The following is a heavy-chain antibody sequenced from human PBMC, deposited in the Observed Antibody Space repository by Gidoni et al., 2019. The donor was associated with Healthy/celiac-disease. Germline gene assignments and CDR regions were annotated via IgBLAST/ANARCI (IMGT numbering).Heavy chain of an antibody. Sequence: QVQLVESGGGVVQPGRSLRLSCAASGFTFSSYGMHWVRQAPGKGLEWVAVIWYDGSNKYYADSVKGRFTISRDNSKNTLYLQMNSLRAEDTAVYYCARGRGVAVAGPGNYWGQGTLVTVSS. CDR1: GFTFSSYG. CDR2: IWYDGSNK. D-gene: IGHD6-19*01. V-gene: IGHV3-33*01. J-gene: IGHJ4*02. CDR3: ARGRGVAVAGPGNY.